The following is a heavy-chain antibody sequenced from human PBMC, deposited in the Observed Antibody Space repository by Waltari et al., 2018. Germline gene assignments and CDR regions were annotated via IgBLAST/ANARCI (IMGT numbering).Heavy chain of an antibody. CDR2: INPNSGGT. V-gene: IGHV1-2*02. CDR1: GYTFTGYY. CDR3: ARSTDPHYYYYGMDV. Sequence: QVQLVQSGAEVKKPGASVKVSCKASGYTFTGYYMHWVRQAPGQGLEWMGGINPNSGGTNYAQKFQGRVTMTRDTSISTAYMELSRLRSDDTAVYYCARSTDPHYYYYGMDVWGQGTTVTVSS. D-gene: IGHD2-2*01. J-gene: IGHJ6*02.